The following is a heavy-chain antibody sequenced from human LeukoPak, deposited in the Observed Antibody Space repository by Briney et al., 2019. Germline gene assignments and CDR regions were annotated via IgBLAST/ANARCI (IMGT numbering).Heavy chain of an antibody. J-gene: IGHJ5*02. V-gene: IGHV4-38-2*02. CDR3: ARVKISAMFNWFDP. CDR2: IYHSGST. CDR1: GYSISSGYY. Sequence: SETLSLTCTLSGYSISSGYYWGWIRQPPGKGLEWIGSIYHSGSTYYNPSLKSRVTISVDTSKNQFSLKLSSVTAADTAVYYCARVKISAMFNWFDPWGQGTLVTVSS. D-gene: IGHD3-9*01.